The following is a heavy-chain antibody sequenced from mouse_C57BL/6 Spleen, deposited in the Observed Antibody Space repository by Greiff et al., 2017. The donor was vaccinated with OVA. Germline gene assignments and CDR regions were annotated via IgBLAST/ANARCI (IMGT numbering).Heavy chain of an antibody. CDR1: GYTFTSYW. V-gene: IGHV1-59*01. CDR3: AREGYDGGAMDY. Sequence: QVQLQQPGAELVRPGTSVKLSCKASGYTFTSYWMHWVKQRPGQGLEWIGVIDPSDSYTNYNQKFKGKATLTVDTSSSTAYMQLSSLTSEDSAVYYCAREGYDGGAMDYWGQGTSVTVSS. CDR2: IDPSDSYT. D-gene: IGHD2-2*01. J-gene: IGHJ4*01.